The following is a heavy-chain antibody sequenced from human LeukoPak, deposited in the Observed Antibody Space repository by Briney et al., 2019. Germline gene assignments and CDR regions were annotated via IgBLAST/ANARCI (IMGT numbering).Heavy chain of an antibody. J-gene: IGHJ2*01. V-gene: IGHV4-31*03. D-gene: IGHD4-17*01. CDR1: GGSISSGGFY. Sequence: SQTLSLTCTVSGGSISSGGFYWSWIRQHPGKGLEWIGYIYYSGSTYYNPSLKSRVTISVDTSKNQFSLKLSSLTAADTAMYFCARETGLTVHWYFDLWGRGTLVTVSS. CDR2: IYYSGST. CDR3: ARETGLTVHWYFDL.